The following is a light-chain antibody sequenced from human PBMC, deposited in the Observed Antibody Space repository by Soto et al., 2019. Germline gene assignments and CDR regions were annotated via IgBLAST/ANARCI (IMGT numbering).Light chain of an antibody. CDR3: QVWDTSADYRGVV. CDR1: NIGSNR. J-gene: IGLJ2*01. CDR2: DDS. V-gene: IGLV3-21*02. Sequence: SYELTQPPSVSVAPGQTATITCGGNNIGSNRVHWYQQKPGQAPVVIVSDDSDRPSGIPERISGSNSGKTASLTLSRVEVGDEADYYCQVWDTSADYRGVVFGAGTKLTVL.